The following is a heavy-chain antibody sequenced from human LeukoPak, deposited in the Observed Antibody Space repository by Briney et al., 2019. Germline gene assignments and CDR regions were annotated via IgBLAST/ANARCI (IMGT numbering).Heavy chain of an antibody. CDR2: INPNSGGT. CDR3: ARSVARAYYYDSSGPNAFDI. Sequence: GASVKVSCKASGYTFTGYYMHWVRQAPGQGLEWMGWINPNSGGTNYAQKFQGWVTMTRDTSISTAYMELSRLRSDDTAVYYCARSVARAYYYDSSGPNAFDIWGQGTMVTVSS. J-gene: IGHJ3*02. D-gene: IGHD3-22*01. CDR1: GYTFTGYY. V-gene: IGHV1-2*04.